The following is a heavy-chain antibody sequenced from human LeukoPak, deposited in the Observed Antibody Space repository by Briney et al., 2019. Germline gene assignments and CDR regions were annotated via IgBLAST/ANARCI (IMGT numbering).Heavy chain of an antibody. J-gene: IGHJ4*02. CDR1: GGAFSGYY. Sequence: PSETLSLTCAVYGGAFSGYYWSWLRQPPGKGGEWIGEINHSGSTNYNPSLKRRVTISVDTSKNQFSLKLSSVTAADTAVYYCARASAYVWGSYRHPIAYWGQGTLVTVSS. CDR2: INHSGST. D-gene: IGHD3-16*02. V-gene: IGHV4-34*01. CDR3: ARASAYVWGSYRHPIAY.